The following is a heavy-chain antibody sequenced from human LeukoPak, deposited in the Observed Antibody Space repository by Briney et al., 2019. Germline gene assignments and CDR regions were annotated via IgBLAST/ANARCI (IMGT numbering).Heavy chain of an antibody. CDR1: GFTFSNFE. CDR3: ARERGYNYGYSGYYDQ. D-gene: IGHD5-18*01. Sequence: PGGSPRLSCAASGFTFSNFEMNWVRQAPGKGLEWISYISTSGASTYYADSVKGRFTVSRDNAKNSMYLRMDTPRAGDTAVYYCARERGYNYGYSGYYDQWGQGILVTVSS. CDR2: ISTSGAST. J-gene: IGHJ4*02. V-gene: IGHV3-48*03.